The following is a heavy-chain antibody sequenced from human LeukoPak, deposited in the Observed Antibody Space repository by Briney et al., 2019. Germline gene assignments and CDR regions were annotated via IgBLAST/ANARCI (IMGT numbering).Heavy chain of an antibody. CDR1: GFTFRRYA. CDR3: ARVGYCSNGVCYDY. D-gene: IGHD2-8*01. CDR2: ISSNGDST. J-gene: IGHJ4*02. Sequence: GGSLRLSCAASGFTFRRYAMHWVRQAPGKGLEYVSAISSNGDSTYYANSVKDRFTISRDNSKNTLYLQMGSLRAEDMAVYYCARVGYCSNGVCYDYWGPGTRVTVSS. V-gene: IGHV3-64*01.